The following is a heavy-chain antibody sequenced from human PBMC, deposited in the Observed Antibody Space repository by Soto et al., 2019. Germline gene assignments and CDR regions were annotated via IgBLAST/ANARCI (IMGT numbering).Heavy chain of an antibody. D-gene: IGHD3-10*01. CDR3: ARRTMVRGVTDYYYYGMDV. CDR1: GGTFSSYA. Sequence: SVKVSCKASGGTFSSYAISWVRQAPGQGLEWMGGIIPIFGTANYAQKFQGRVTITADKSTGTAYMELSSLRSEDTAVYYCARRTMVRGVTDYYYYGMDVWGQGTTVTVSS. V-gene: IGHV1-69*06. J-gene: IGHJ6*02. CDR2: IIPIFGTA.